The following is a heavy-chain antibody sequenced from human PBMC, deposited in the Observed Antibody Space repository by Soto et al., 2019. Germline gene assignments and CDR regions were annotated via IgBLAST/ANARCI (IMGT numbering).Heavy chain of an antibody. V-gene: IGHV5-51*01. CDR2: IYPGDSDT. J-gene: IGHJ6*02. Sequence: VKISCKGSGYTFTNYWIGWVRQMPGKGLEWMGIIYPGDSDTKYNPSFQGQVTISADKSITTTYLRWTSLKASDTAIYYCAASIFYYGMDVWGQGTTVTVSS. CDR1: GYTFTNYW. CDR3: AASIFYYGMDV.